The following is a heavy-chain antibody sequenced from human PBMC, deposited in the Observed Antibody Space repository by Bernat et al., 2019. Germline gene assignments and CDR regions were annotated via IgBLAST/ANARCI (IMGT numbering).Heavy chain of an antibody. CDR3: TKVRAYSCFDY. Sequence: EVQLVESGGALAQPGGSLRLSCAASGFSFSDSWMTWVRQTPGKGLERVAGIKPDGSARSYVDSVKGRFTISRDNAKISVDLLMDKLRADYSAVYFCTKVRAYSCFDYWGQGTLVTVSS. V-gene: IGHV3-7*01. J-gene: IGHJ4*02. D-gene: IGHD3-16*01. CDR2: IKPDGSAR. CDR1: GFSFSDSW.